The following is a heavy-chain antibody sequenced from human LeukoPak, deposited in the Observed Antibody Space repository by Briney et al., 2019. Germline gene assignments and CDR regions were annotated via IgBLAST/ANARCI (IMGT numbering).Heavy chain of an antibody. CDR2: IYYSGST. V-gene: IGHV4-59*08. CDR1: GGCISGYY. J-gene: IGHJ2*01. Sequence: SETLSLTCTVSGGCISGYYWRWIRQHPGKGLEWIGYIYYSGSTSSNPSLKSRVTISVDTSKNQFSLKLTSVTAADTAVYYCAKLGIGAFWYFDLWGRGTLVTVSS. CDR3: AKLGIGAFWYFDL. D-gene: IGHD7-27*01.